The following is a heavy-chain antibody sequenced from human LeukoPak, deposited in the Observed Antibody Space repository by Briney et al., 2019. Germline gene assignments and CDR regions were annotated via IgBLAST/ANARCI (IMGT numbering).Heavy chain of an antibody. Sequence: PSETLSLTCAVYGGSFSGYYGSWIRQPPGKGLEWIGEINHSGSTNYNPSPKRRVTISVDTSKHQFPLKLSSVAAADTAVYYFLGFQSSVTRDYWGQGTLVTVSS. D-gene: IGHD4-17*01. CDR2: INHSGST. J-gene: IGHJ4*02. CDR3: LGFQSSVTRDY. CDR1: GGSFSGYY. V-gene: IGHV4-34*01.